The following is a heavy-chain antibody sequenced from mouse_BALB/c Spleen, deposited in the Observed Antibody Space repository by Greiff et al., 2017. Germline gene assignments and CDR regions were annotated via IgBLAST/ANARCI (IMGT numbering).Heavy chain of an antibody. CDR1: GFSLTSYG. J-gene: IGHJ4*01. D-gene: IGHD2-1*01. V-gene: IGHV2-4-1*01. CDR3: ARIGGNYDYYAMDY. Sequence: QVQLKQSGPGLVQPSQSLSITCTVSGFSLTSYGVHWVRQSPGKGLEWLGVIWSGGSTDYNAAFISRLSISKNNSKSQVFFKMNSLQADDTAIYYCARIGGNYDYYAMDYWGQGTSVTVSS. CDR2: IWSGGST.